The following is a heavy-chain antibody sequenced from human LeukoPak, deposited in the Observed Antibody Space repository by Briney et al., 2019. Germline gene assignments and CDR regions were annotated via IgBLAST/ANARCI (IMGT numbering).Heavy chain of an antibody. D-gene: IGHD6-19*01. J-gene: IGHJ4*02. CDR3: ARVGPAAVAPDFDY. CDR2: MNPNSGNT. V-gene: IGHV1-8*02. Sequence: ASVKVSCKASGGTFSSYAISWVRQATGQGLEWMGWMNPNSGNTGYAQKFQGRVTMTRNTSISTAYMELSSLRSEDTAVYYCARVGPAAVAPDFDYWGQGTLVTVSS. CDR1: GGTFSSYA.